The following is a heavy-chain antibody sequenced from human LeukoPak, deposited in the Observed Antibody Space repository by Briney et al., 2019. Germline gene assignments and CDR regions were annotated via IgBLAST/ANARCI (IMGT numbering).Heavy chain of an antibody. D-gene: IGHD6-13*01. J-gene: IGHJ4*02. CDR1: GYTFTSYG. V-gene: IGHV1-18*01. Sequence: ASVKVSCKASGYTFTSYGISWVRQAPGQGLEWMGWISAYNGNTNYAQKLQGRVTMTTDTSTSTAYMELRSLRSDDTAVYYCARGHSSSWYAYYFDYWGQGTLVTVSS. CDR3: ARGHSSSWYAYYFDY. CDR2: ISAYNGNT.